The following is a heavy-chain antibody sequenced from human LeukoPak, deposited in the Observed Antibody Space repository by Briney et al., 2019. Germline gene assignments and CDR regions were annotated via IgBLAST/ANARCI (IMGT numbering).Heavy chain of an antibody. J-gene: IGHJ4*02. CDR1: GFTVTSNY. Sequence: GGSLRLSCVVSGFTVTSNYMSWVRQAPGKGLEWVSVVYSGGTTNYADSVKGRFTVYRDNSKNTLHLQMNTLRAEDTAAYYCASKLTSGYWGQGTLVTVSS. CDR3: ASKLTSGY. D-gene: IGHD4-17*01. V-gene: IGHV3-66*01. CDR2: VYSGGTT.